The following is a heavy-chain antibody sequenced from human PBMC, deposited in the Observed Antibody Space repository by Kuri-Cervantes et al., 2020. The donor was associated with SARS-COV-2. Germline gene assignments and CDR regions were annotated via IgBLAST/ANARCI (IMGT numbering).Heavy chain of an antibody. CDR3: ARGRVRSIFGVVITKYYYYYYMDV. V-gene: IGHV4-59*12. CDR2: IYYSGST. J-gene: IGHJ6*03. Sequence: GSLRLSCTVSGGSISSYYWSWIRQPPGKGLEWIGYIYYSGSTNYNPSLKSRVTISVDTSKNQFSLKLSSVTAADTAVYYCARGRVRSIFGVVITKYYYYYYMDVWGKGTTVTVSS. D-gene: IGHD3-3*01. CDR1: GGSISSYY.